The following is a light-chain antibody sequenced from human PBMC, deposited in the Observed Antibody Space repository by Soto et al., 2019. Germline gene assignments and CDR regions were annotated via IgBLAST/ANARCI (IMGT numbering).Light chain of an antibody. V-gene: IGKV3-15*01. CDR1: QSVAGN. CDR2: GAS. J-gene: IGKJ5*01. Sequence: EIVMTQSPATLSVSPGERATLSCRASQSVAGNLAWYQQKPGQAPRLLIYGASSRATGIPARFSGSGSGTEFTLTISSLQSEDFAVYYCQQYNDWRITFGQGTRLEMK. CDR3: QQYNDWRIT.